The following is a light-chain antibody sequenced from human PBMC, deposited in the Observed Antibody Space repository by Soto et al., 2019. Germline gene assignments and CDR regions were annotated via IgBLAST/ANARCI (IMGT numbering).Light chain of an antibody. CDR3: HQYDSSPLT. CDR2: GAS. V-gene: IGKV3-20*01. Sequence: EIVLTQSPGTLSLSPGERATLSCRASQSVSSSYLAWYQQKPGQAPRLLIYGASSRATGIPDRFSGSGSGTDFTLTISRLEPEDCAVDYCHQYDSSPLTFGVGTKVEIK. CDR1: QSVSSSY. J-gene: IGKJ4*01.